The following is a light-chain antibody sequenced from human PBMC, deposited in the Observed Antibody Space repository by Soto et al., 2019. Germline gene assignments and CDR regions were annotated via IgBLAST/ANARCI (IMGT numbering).Light chain of an antibody. CDR2: EVS. CDR3: CSYAGSSTYV. CDR1: SSDVGSYNL. V-gene: IGLV2-23*02. J-gene: IGLJ1*01. Sequence: QSVLTPRAPVSGSPGPSITISCTGNSSDVGSYNLVSWYQQHPGKAPKLMIYEVSKRPSGVSNRFSCSKSGNTASLTISGLQAEDEADYYCCSYAGSSTYVFGTGTKVTVL.